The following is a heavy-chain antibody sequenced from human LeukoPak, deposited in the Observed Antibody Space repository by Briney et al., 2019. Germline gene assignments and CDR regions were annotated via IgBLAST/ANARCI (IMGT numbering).Heavy chain of an antibody. V-gene: IGHV1-18*01. CDR1: GYTFTSYG. CDR2: ISAYNGNT. CDR3: ARGSEYYDILTGYYLSY. J-gene: IGHJ4*02. Sequence: ASVKVSCKASGYTFTSYGISWVRQAPGQGLEWMGWISAYNGNTNYAQKFQGRVTMTRDTSISTAYMELSRLRSDDTAVYYCARGSEYYDILTGYYLSYWGQGTLVTVSS. D-gene: IGHD3-9*01.